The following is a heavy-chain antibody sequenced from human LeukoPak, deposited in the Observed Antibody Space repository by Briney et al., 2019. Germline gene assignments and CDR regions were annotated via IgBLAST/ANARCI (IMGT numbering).Heavy chain of an antibody. V-gene: IGHV3-33*08. CDR1: GFTFSSYS. Sequence: GGSLRLSCAASGFTFSSYSMNWVRQAPGKGLEWVAVIWYDGSNKYYADSVKGRFTISRDNSKNTLYLQMNSLRAEDTAVYYCARDRYSYGPGAFDYWGQGTLVTVSS. D-gene: IGHD5-18*01. J-gene: IGHJ4*02. CDR3: ARDRYSYGPGAFDY. CDR2: IWYDGSNK.